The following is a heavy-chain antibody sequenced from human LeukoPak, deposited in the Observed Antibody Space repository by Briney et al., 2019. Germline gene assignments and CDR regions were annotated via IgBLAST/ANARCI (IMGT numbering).Heavy chain of an antibody. CDR1: GGSFSGYY. CDR2: INHSGST. J-gene: IGHJ4*02. Sequence: SETLSLTCAVYGGSFSGYYWSWIRQPPGKGLEWIGEINHSGSTNYNPSLKSRVTISVDTSKNQFSLKLSSVTAADTAVYYCARGFSSYYFDYWGQGTLVTVSS. CDR3: ARGFSSYYFDY. V-gene: IGHV4-34*01. D-gene: IGHD6-6*01.